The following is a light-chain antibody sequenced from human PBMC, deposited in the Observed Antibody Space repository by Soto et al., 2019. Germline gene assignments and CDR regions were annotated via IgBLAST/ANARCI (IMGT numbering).Light chain of an antibody. Sequence: DLQMTQSPSTLSASVGDRVTITCRASQSVSSWLAWYQQKPRKAPKLLIYGASNLESGVPSRFSGSGSGTAFTLTISSLQPDDFATYYCQQYYTYSTFGQGTTVEIK. J-gene: IGKJ1*01. V-gene: IGKV1-5*01. CDR2: GAS. CDR1: QSVSSW. CDR3: QQYYTYST.